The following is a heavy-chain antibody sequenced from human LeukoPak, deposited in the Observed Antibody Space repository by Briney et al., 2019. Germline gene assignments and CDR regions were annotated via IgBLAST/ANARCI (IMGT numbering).Heavy chain of an antibody. CDR3: ATAHSGYSSSWYLNYFDY. CDR1: GYTLTELS. J-gene: IGHJ4*02. D-gene: IGHD6-13*01. CDR2: FDPEDGET. Sequence: ASVKVPCKVSGYTLTELSMHWVRQAPGKGLEWMGGFDPEDGETIYAQKFQGRVTMTEDTSTDTAYMELSSLRSEDTAVYYCATAHSGYSSSWYLNYFDYWGQGTLVTVSS. V-gene: IGHV1-24*01.